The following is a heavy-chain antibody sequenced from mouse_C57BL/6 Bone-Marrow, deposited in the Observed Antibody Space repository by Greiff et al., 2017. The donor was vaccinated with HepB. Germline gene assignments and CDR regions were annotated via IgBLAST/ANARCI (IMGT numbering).Heavy chain of an antibody. CDR3: ARRGRYYYGSSPYYFDY. CDR1: GFTFSSYA. CDR2: ISDGGSYT. J-gene: IGHJ2*01. Sequence: EVKLMESGGGLVKPGGSLKLSCAASGFTFSSYAMSWVRQTPEKRLEWVATISDGGSYTYYPDNVKGRFTISRDNAKNNLYLQMSHLKSEDTAMHYCARRGRYYYGSSPYYFDYWGQGTTLTVSS. V-gene: IGHV5-4*03. D-gene: IGHD1-1*01.